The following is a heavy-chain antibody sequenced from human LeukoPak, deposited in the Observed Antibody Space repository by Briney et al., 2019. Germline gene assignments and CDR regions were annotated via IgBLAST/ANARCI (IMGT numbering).Heavy chain of an antibody. J-gene: IGHJ5*02. CDR2: INPRGGST. CDR1: GYIFTTYF. CDR3: ARDNSVGDTAWWFDP. D-gene: IGHD1-26*01. Sequence: GASVKVSCKASGYIFTTYFMHWLRQAPGQGPEWMGIINPRGGSTDYAQKFQGRVTMTRDMSTSTDYMELSSLRFDDTAVYYCARDNSVGDTAWWFDPWGQGTLVTVSS. V-gene: IGHV1-46*01.